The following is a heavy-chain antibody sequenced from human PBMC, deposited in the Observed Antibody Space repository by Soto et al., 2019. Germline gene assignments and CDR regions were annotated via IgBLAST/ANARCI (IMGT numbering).Heavy chain of an antibody. V-gene: IGHV3-30-3*01. CDR2: ISYDGSNK. CDR3: ARDREQWLVGYYFDY. CDR1: GFTFSSYA. J-gene: IGHJ4*02. Sequence: VGSLRLSCAASGFTFSSYAMHWVRQAPGKGLEWVAVISYDGSNKYYADSVKGRFTISRDNSKNTLYLQMNSLRAEDTAVYYCARDREQWLVGYYFDYWGQGTLVTVSS. D-gene: IGHD6-19*01.